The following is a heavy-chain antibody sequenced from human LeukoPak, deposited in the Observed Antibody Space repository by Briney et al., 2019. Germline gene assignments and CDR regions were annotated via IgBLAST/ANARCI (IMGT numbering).Heavy chain of an antibody. Sequence: GGSLRLSCAVSGFSFSSYTMSWVRQAPGKGLEWVSAISGSGGSTYYADCVKGRFTISRDNSKNTLFLQMNSLRAEDTAVYYCAKDLGYCSNFSCPFDYWGQGTLVTVSS. D-gene: IGHD2-2*01. J-gene: IGHJ4*02. CDR3: AKDLGYCSNFSCPFDY. CDR1: GFSFSSYT. CDR2: ISGSGGST. V-gene: IGHV3-23*01.